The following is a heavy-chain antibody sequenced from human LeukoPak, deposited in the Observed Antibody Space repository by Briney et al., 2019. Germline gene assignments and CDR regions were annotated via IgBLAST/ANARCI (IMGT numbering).Heavy chain of an antibody. J-gene: IGHJ4*02. Sequence: GASVKVSCKASGYTFTAYGIPWVRQAPGKGLEWMGWINPNTGNTNYAQKFQGRVTMTSDKSISTAYMELSSLRSDDTAIYYCARRPHSSGWSSSITLGEHWGQGTLVTVSS. D-gene: IGHD6-19*01. CDR3: ARRPHSSGWSSSITLGEH. V-gene: IGHV1-2*02. CDR2: INPNTGNT. CDR1: GYTFTAYG.